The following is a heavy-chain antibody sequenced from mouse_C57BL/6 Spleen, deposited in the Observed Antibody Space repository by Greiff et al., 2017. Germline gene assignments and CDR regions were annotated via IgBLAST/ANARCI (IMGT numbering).Heavy chain of an antibody. D-gene: IGHD3-3*01. Sequence: QVQLQQPGAELVKPGASVKLSCKASGYTFTSYWMQWVKQRPGQGLEWIGEIDPSDSYTNYNQKFKGKATLTVDTSSSTAYMQLSSLTSEDSAVYYCGRGTGDYWGQGTTLTVSS. J-gene: IGHJ2*01. CDR3: GRGTGDY. CDR1: GYTFTSYW. V-gene: IGHV1-50*01. CDR2: IDPSDSYT.